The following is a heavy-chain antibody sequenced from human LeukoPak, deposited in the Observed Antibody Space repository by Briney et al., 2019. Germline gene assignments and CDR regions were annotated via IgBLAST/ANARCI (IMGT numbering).Heavy chain of an antibody. D-gene: IGHD3-22*01. V-gene: IGHV3-7*01. CDR2: IKQDGSEK. CDR3: ARVLSSSGYWRFDY. CDR1: GFTFSSYW. Sequence: GGSLRLSCAASGFTFSSYWMSWVRQAPGKGLEWVANIKQDGSEKYYVDSVKGRFTISRDNAKNSLYLQMNSLRAGDTAVYYCARVLSSSGYWRFDYWGQGTLVTVSS. J-gene: IGHJ4*02.